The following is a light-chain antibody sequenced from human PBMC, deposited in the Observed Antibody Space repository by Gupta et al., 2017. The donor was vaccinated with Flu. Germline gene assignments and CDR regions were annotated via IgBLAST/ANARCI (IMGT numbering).Light chain of an antibody. J-gene: IGLJ1*01. V-gene: IGLV1-47*01. CDR1: SSVVGYND. CDR3: DSYEDSRSGPYV. Sequence: TFSSGNSSVVGYNDVYWYHRHPGTAPNLLLYGDNRRPSGVSDRFSASKSGASASLAISGLQAEEEADYFCDSYEDSRSGPYVFGGGTQVTVL. CDR2: GDN.